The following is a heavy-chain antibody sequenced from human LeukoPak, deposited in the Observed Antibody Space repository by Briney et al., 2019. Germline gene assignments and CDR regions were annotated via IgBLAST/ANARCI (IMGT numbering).Heavy chain of an antibody. J-gene: IGHJ4*02. CDR2: ISGSGGST. CDR3: ARRAGDYSHPYDY. V-gene: IGHV3-23*01. CDR1: GFTLSSYA. Sequence: PGGSLRLSCAASGFTLSSYAMSWVRQAPGKGLEWVSAISGSGGSTYYADSVKGRFTISRDNSKNTVHLQMNSLRAEDTAMYYCARRAGDYSHPYDYWGQGTLVTVSS. D-gene: IGHD3-22*01.